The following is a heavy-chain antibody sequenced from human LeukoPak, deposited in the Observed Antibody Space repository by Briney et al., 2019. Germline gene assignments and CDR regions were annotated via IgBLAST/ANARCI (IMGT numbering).Heavy chain of an antibody. Sequence: GGSLRLSCAASGFTFSSYALSWVRQAPGKGLEWVSAISGSGGGTYYADSVKGRFTISRDNSKNTLYLQMNSLRVEDTAVYYCAKGPQHRDTPGLNEFDYWGQGTLVTVSS. D-gene: IGHD1-1*01. V-gene: IGHV3-23*01. CDR2: ISGSGGGT. J-gene: IGHJ4*02. CDR1: GFTFSSYA. CDR3: AKGPQHRDTPGLNEFDY.